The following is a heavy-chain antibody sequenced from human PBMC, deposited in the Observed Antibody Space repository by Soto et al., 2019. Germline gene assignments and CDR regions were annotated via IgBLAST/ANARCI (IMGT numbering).Heavy chain of an antibody. CDR1: GFTFSSYG. J-gene: IGHJ4*02. D-gene: IGHD3-16*02. Sequence: QVQLVESGGGVVQPGRSLRLSCAASGFTFSSYGMHWVRQAPGKGLEWVAIISYDGSNQYYADSVKGRFTISRDNSKNTLYLQMNSLRAADTAVYYCAKALGELSPESYDHWGQGVLVTVSS. CDR2: ISYDGSNQ. V-gene: IGHV3-30*18. CDR3: AKALGELSPESYDH.